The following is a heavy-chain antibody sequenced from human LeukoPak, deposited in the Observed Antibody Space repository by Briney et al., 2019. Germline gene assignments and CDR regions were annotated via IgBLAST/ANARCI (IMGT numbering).Heavy chain of an antibody. V-gene: IGHV1-69*13. CDR1: RGTFSSYA. Sequence: VKESCMASRGTFSSYAISWVRQPPGQGLEWMGGIIPIFGSANYAQKFQGRVTITADESTSTASMELSSLRSEDTAVYYCARDTALNRIAAAGDWG. CDR2: IIPIFGSA. J-gene: IGHJ4*01. CDR3: ARDTALNRIAAAGD. D-gene: IGHD6-13*01.